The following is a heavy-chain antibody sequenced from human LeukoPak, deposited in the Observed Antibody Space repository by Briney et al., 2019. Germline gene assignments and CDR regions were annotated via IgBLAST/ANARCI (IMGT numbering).Heavy chain of an antibody. V-gene: IGHV4-31*03. D-gene: IGHD6-13*01. CDR3: ARGPEALAAAGTSGDY. J-gene: IGHJ4*02. CDR1: GGSISNGDHY. Sequence: SETLSLTCTVSGGSISNGDHYWSWIRQHPGKGLEWIGHIYYSGSTNYNPSLKSRVTISVDTSKNQFSLKLSSVTAADTAVYYCARGPEALAAAGTSGDYWGQGTLVTVSS. CDR2: IYYSGST.